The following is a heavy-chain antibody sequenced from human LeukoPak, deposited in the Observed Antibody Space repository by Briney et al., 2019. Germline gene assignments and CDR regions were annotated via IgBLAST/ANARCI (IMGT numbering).Heavy chain of an antibody. Sequence: GASVKVSCEASGGTFSSYTISRVRQAPGQGLEWMGRIIPILGIANYAQKFQGRVTITADKSTSTAYMELSSLRSEDTAVYYCARIRSYCGGDCEDYYYGMDVWGQGTTVTVSS. D-gene: IGHD2-21*02. J-gene: IGHJ6*02. CDR1: GGTFSSYT. CDR3: ARIRSYCGGDCEDYYYGMDV. V-gene: IGHV1-69*02. CDR2: IIPILGIA.